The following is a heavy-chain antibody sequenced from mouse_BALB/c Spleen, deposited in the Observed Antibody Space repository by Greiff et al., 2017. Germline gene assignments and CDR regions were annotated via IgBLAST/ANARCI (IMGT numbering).Heavy chain of an antibody. CDR3: ARMYGRYWYFDV. CDR2: IWSGGST. V-gene: IGHV2-2*02. J-gene: IGHJ1*01. D-gene: IGHD2-10*02. Sequence: QVQLQQSGPGLVQPSQSLSITCTVSGFSLTSYGVHWVRQSPGKGLEWLGVIWSGGSTDYNAAFISRLSISKDNSKSQVFFKMNSLQANDTAIYYCARMYGRYWYFDVWGAGTTVTVSS. CDR1: GFSLTSYG.